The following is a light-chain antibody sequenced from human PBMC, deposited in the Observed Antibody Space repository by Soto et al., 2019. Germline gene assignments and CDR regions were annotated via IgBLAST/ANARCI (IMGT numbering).Light chain of an antibody. CDR3: QQYNSYSYT. J-gene: IGKJ2*01. CDR1: QSISSW. Sequence: IQMTQSPSTLSASVGNRVTITCRASQSISSWLAWYQQKPGKAPKLLIYKGSNLESGVPSRFSGSGSGTEFTLTISSLQPDDFATYYCQQYNSYSYTFGQGTKLEIK. CDR2: KGS. V-gene: IGKV1-5*03.